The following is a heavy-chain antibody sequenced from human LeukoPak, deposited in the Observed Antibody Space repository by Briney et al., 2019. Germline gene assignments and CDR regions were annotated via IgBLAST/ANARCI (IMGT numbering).Heavy chain of an antibody. CDR3: ARGGYYGSGNDFRFDP. V-gene: IGHV4-38-2*02. J-gene: IGHJ5*02. CDR1: GYSISSGYY. Sequence: ETLSLTCTVSGYSISSGYYWGWIRQPPGKGLEWIGSIYHSGSTYYNPSLKSRVTISVETSKNQFSLKLKSVTAADTAVYYCARGGYYGSGNDFRFDPWGQGTLVTVSS. CDR2: IYHSGST. D-gene: IGHD3-10*01.